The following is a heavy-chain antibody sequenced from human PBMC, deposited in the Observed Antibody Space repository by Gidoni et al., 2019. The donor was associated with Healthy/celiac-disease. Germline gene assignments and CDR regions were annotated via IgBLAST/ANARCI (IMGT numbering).Heavy chain of an antibody. Sequence: WVRQAPGQGLEWMGIINPSGGSTSYAQKFQGRVTMTRDTSTSTVYMELSSLRSEDTAVYYCARKPHCSSTSCYFSVSWYFDLWGRGTLVTVSS. CDR2: INPSGGST. D-gene: IGHD2-2*01. CDR3: ARKPHCSSTSCYFSVSWYFDL. V-gene: IGHV1-46*01. J-gene: IGHJ2*01.